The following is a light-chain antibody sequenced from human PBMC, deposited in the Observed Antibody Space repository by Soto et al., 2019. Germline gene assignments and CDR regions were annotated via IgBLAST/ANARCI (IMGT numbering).Light chain of an antibody. Sequence: EIVLTQSPGTLSLSPGEAGTLSCRASQPINSSYLAWYQQRPGQAPRLLMYGASNRATGVPDRFSGRRSGTDFTLTITRLEPEDFAVYYCQQSDTSPCTFSPGTKVDVK. V-gene: IGKV3-20*01. CDR2: GAS. CDR3: QQSDTSPCT. J-gene: IGKJ3*01. CDR1: QPINSSY.